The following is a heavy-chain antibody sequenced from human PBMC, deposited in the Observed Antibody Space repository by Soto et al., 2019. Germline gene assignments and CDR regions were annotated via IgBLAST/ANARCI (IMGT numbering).Heavy chain of an antibody. CDR2: IYYIGST. D-gene: IGHD6-13*01. J-gene: IGHJ6*02. CDR3: ASDSSSGLYCVYYGMDV. Sequence: GLAWIGSIYYIGSTSYNRSIKSRVTISVDTSKNKLSLKLRSVTAEDPAVYYCASDSSSGLYCVYYGMDVWGQATRVTVSS. V-gene: IGHV4-39*01.